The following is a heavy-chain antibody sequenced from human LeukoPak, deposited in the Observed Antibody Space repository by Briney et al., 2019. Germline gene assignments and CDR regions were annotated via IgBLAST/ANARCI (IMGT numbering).Heavy chain of an antibody. Sequence: GGSLRLSCAASGFTFSSYRMHWARQAPGKGLEWVSAISGSGGSTYYAHSVKGRFTISRDNSKNTLYLQMNSLRAEDTAVYYCAKDWQQLVHWGQGTLVTVSS. CDR2: ISGSGGST. CDR1: GFTFSSYR. CDR3: AKDWQQLVH. J-gene: IGHJ4*02. V-gene: IGHV3-23*01. D-gene: IGHD6-13*01.